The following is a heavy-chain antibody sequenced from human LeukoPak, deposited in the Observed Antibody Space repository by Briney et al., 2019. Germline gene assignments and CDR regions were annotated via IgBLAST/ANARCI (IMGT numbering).Heavy chain of an antibody. V-gene: IGHV3-48*03. CDR2: ISSSGSTI. CDR3: ARLGRVGATLDY. Sequence: PGGSLRLSCAASGFTFSSYEMNWVRQAPGKGLEWVSYISSSGSTIYYADPVKGRFTISRDNAKNSLYLQMNSLRAEDTAVYYCARLGRVGATLDYWGQGTLVTVSS. D-gene: IGHD1-26*01. CDR1: GFTFSSYE. J-gene: IGHJ4*02.